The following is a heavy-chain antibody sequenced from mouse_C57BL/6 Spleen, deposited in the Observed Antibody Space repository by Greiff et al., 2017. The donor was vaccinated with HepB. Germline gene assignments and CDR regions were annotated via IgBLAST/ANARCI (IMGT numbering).Heavy chain of an antibody. CDR1: GYAFTNYL. Sequence: QVQLQQSGAELVRPGTSVKVSCKASGYAFTNYLIEWVKQRPGQGLEWIGVINPGSGGTNYNEKFKGKATLTADKSSSTAYMQLSSLTSEDSAVYFCARNSITTVVATDYWGQGTILTVSS. CDR3: ARNSITTVVATDY. CDR2: INPGSGGT. V-gene: IGHV1-54*01. D-gene: IGHD1-1*01. J-gene: IGHJ2*01.